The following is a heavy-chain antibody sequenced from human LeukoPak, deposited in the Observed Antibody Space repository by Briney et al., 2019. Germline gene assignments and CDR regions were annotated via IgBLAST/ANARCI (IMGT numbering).Heavy chain of an antibody. D-gene: IGHD3-22*01. CDR3: ARESITRIVVVITDAFDI. CDR2: ISASGTLT. Sequence: GGSLRLSCAASGFTFSSYEMNWVRQAPGEGREWLSYISASGTLTHYADSVEGGFTISRDNAKNSLYLQMNSQRAEDTAVYYCARESITRIVVVITDAFDIWGQGTMVTVSS. V-gene: IGHV3-48*03. CDR1: GFTFSSYE. J-gene: IGHJ3*02.